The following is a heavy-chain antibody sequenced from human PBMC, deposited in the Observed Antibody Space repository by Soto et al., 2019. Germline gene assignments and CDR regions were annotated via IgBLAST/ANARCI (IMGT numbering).Heavy chain of an antibody. CDR2: IDPSSGTT. V-gene: IGHV1-46*01. CDR3: ARGAVVVPNGLIAGMDV. Sequence: ASVKVSCKSSGYSFSNFYVHWVRQAPGQGLEWMGIIDPSSGTTSYTQKFQERVTMTRDTSMSTVYMELSRLRSGDTAIYYCARGAVVVPNGLIAGMDVWGLGTTVTVSS. D-gene: IGHD2-15*01. J-gene: IGHJ6*02. CDR1: GYSFSNFY.